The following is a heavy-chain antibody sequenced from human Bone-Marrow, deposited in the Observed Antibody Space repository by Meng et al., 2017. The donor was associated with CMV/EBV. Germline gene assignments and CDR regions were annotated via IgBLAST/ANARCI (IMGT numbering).Heavy chain of an antibody. J-gene: IGHJ6*02. CDR3: AKGVGLRLYGMDV. CDR2: ISWNSGSI. V-gene: IGHV3-9*03. CDR1: GFTFDDYA. D-gene: IGHD5-12*01. Sequence: SLKISCAASGFTFDDYAMHWVRQAPGKGLEWVSGISWNSGSIGYADSVKGRFTISRDNAKNSLYLQMNSLRAEDMALYYCAKGVGLRLYGMDVWGQGTTVTVSS.